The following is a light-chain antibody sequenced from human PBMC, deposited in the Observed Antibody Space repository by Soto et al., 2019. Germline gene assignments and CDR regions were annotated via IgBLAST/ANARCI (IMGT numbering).Light chain of an antibody. CDR3: QQYNNWPYT. CDR2: AAS. V-gene: IGKV1-12*01. Sequence: DIQMTQSPSSVSASVGDRVTITCRASQGISSWIAWYQQKPGKAPQLLMYAASNLQDGAPSRFIGSGSGTEFSLTISSMQSEDFAVFYCQQYNNWPYTFGQGTRLEIK. CDR1: QGISSW. J-gene: IGKJ2*01.